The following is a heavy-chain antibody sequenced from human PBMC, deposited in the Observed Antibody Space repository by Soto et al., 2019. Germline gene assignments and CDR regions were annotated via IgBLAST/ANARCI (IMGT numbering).Heavy chain of an antibody. CDR1: AASISSTC. CDR2: VYHTGAT. D-gene: IGHD5-12*01. J-gene: IGHJ4*02. V-gene: IGHV4-59*01. CDR3: ARGGNRYSNVASGVGGFDY. Sequence: PSETLSLTCTVSAASISSTCRRWIRQAPERGLEWIAYVYHTGATNYNPSLKSRVTISLDTSKGQFSLNLTSLTTADTAVYFCARGGNRYSNVASGVGGFDYWGQGSLVTVSS.